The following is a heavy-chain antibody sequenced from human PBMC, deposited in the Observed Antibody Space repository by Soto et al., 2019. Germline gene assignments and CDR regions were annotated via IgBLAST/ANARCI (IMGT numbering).Heavy chain of an antibody. D-gene: IGHD2-2*01. CDR3: ARHVVPAANYFDS. V-gene: IGHV4-59*08. CDR1: GGSISNYY. J-gene: IGHJ4*02. Sequence: LSLTCTVSGGSISNYYWSWIRQPPGKGLEWIAYIYYSGSTNYNPSLKSRVTISLDTSKNHFSLKLSSVTAADTAVYYCARHVVPAANYFDSWGQGTLVTVSA. CDR2: IYYSGST.